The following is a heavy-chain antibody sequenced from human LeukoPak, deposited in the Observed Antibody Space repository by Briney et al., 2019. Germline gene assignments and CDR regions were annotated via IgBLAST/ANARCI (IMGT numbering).Heavy chain of an antibody. D-gene: IGHD2/OR15-2a*01. J-gene: IGHJ4*02. Sequence: SETLSLTCTVAGGSISNYYWSWIRQPPGKGLEWIGYISHSGSTNYSPFLKSRVTISLDTSKTQFSLKLSSVTAADTAVYYCAGHHPRNTVDFWGQGTLVTVSS. CDR3: AGHHPRNTVDF. CDR2: ISHSGST. V-gene: IGHV4-59*08. CDR1: GGSISNYY.